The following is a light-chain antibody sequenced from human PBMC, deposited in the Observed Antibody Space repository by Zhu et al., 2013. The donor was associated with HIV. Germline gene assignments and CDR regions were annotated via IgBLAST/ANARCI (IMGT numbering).Light chain of an antibody. CDR2: DVS. J-gene: IGLJ1*01. CDR1: SSDVGSYNL. Sequence: QSALTQPASVSGSPGQSITISCTGTSSDVGSYNLVSWYQQHPGKAPKLMIYDVSKRPSGVPDRFSGSKSGNTASLTILRLQAEDEADYYCSSYTTNNTLVFGTGTKVTAL. V-gene: IGLV2-14*02. CDR3: SSYTTNNTLV.